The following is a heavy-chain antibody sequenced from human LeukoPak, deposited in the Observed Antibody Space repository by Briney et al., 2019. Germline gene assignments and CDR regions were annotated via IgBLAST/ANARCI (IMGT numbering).Heavy chain of an antibody. D-gene: IGHD4-23*01. CDR2: IYYSGST. CDR3: ANLGVTQDAFDI. J-gene: IGHJ3*02. CDR1: GGSISSSSYY. V-gene: IGHV4-39*07. Sequence: SETLSLTCTVSGGSISSSSYYWGWIRQPPGKGLEWIGSIYYSGSTYYNPSLKSRVTISVDTSKNQFSLRLSSVTAVDTAVYYCANLGVTQDAFDIWGQGTVVTASS.